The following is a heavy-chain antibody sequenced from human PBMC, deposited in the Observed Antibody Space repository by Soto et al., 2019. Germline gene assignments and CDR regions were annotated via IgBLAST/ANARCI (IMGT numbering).Heavy chain of an antibody. J-gene: IGHJ6*02. Sequence: PGESLKISCKGAGYRFSSYWIAWVRQMPGKGLEWMGIIYPGDSDTIYSPSFQGQVTMSVDKSNSTAYLQWSSLKASDTAMYYCARQGSNGAYYYYSMDVWGQGTTVTVSS. CDR2: IYPGDSDT. V-gene: IGHV5-51*01. D-gene: IGHD2-8*01. CDR1: GYRFSSYW. CDR3: ARQGSNGAYYYYSMDV.